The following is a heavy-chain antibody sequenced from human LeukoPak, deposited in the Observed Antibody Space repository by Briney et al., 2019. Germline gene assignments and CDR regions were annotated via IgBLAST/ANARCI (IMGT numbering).Heavy chain of an antibody. J-gene: IGHJ4*02. CDR2: IDWDDDK. V-gene: IGHV2-70*01. CDR3: ARINNGGDGSLFDY. CDR1: GFSLSTSGMC. D-gene: IGHD1-26*01. Sequence: ESGPTLVNPTQTLTLTCTFSGFSLSTSGMCVSWIRQPPVKALEGLALIDWDDDKYYSTSLKTRLTISKDTSKNQVVLTMTNMDPVDTATYYCARINNGGDGSLFDYWGQGTLVTVSS.